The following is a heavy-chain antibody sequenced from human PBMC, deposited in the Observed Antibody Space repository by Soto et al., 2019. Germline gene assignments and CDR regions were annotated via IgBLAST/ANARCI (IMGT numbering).Heavy chain of an antibody. D-gene: IGHD3-16*01. CDR2: IYSGGST. V-gene: IGHV3-66*01. Sequence: EVQLVESGGGLVQPGGSLRLSCAASGFTVSTKYMSWVRQAPGKGLEWVSVIYSGGSTFYADSVRGRFTISRDNSKNTVNLRMNSLRAEDTAVYYCARDPWAADYWGHGTLVTVSS. CDR1: GFTVSTKY. CDR3: ARDPWAADY. J-gene: IGHJ4*01.